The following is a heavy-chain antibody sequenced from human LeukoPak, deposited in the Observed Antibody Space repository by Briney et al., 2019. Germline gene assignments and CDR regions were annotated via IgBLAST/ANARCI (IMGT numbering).Heavy chain of an antibody. Sequence: ASVKVSCKVSGYTLTELSMHWVRQAPGKGLEWMGGFDPEDGETIYAQKFQGRVTMTEDTSTATAYMELSSLRSEDTAVYYCATGGLVGYSYGSDYFDYWGQGTLVTVSS. J-gene: IGHJ4*02. CDR3: ATGGLVGYSYGSDYFDY. D-gene: IGHD5-18*01. CDR1: GYTLTELS. V-gene: IGHV1-24*01. CDR2: FDPEDGET.